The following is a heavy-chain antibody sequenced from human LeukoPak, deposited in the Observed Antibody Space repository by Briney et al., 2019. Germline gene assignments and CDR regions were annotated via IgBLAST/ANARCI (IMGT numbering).Heavy chain of an antibody. CDR1: GGSISSYY. D-gene: IGHD4-17*01. CDR3: ARGTHGDYVISAFDI. CDR2: IYYSGST. J-gene: IGHJ3*02. Sequence: SETLSLTRTVSGGSISSYYWSWIRQPPGKGLEWIGYIYYSGSTIYNPSLKSRVTISVDTAKDQFSLKLSSVTAADTAVYYCARGTHGDYVISAFDIWGQGTMVTVSS. V-gene: IGHV4-59*01.